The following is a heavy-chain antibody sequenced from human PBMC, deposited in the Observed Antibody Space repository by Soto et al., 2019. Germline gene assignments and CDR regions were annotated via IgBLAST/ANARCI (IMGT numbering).Heavy chain of an antibody. J-gene: IGHJ6*02. D-gene: IGHD2-2*01. CDR2: ISYDGSNK. V-gene: IGHV3-30*18. CDR1: GFTFSSYG. Sequence: VQLVESGGGVVQPGRSLRLSCAASGFTFSSYGMHWVRQAPGKGLEWVAVISYDGSNKYYADSVKGRFTISRDNSKNTLYLQMNSLRAEDTAVYYCAKTTAPRYCSSTSCYRVHGMDVWGQGTTVTVSS. CDR3: AKTTAPRYCSSTSCYRVHGMDV.